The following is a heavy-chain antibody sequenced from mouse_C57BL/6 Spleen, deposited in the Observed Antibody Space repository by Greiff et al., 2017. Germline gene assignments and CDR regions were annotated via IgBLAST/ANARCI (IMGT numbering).Heavy chain of an antibody. CDR2: INPSNGST. J-gene: IGHJ1*03. CDR3: ARYGSKNWYFDV. Sequence: QVQLQQPGTELVKPGASVKLSCKASGYTFTSYWMHWVKQRPGQGLEWIGNINPSNGSTNYNEKFKSKATLTVDKPSSTAYMQLSSLTSEDSAVYYCARYGSKNWYFDVWGTGTTVTVSS. D-gene: IGHD1-1*01. CDR1: GYTFTSYW. V-gene: IGHV1-53*01.